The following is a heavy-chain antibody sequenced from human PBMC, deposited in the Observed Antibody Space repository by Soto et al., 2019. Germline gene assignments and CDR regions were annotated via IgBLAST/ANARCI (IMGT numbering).Heavy chain of an antibody. CDR1: GYTFTSYD. V-gene: IGHV1-8*01. D-gene: IGHD5-18*01. CDR3: ARELGSYGLLTGVRYYYYGMDV. J-gene: IGHJ6*02. Sequence: QVQLVQSGAEVKKPGASVKVSCKASGYTFTSYDINWVRQATGQGLEWMGWMNPNSGNTGYAQKLQGSVTMTRNTTLSTAYMDLSSLRFEDTAVYYCARELGSYGLLTGVRYYYYGMDVWGQGTRVTVSS. CDR2: MNPNSGNT.